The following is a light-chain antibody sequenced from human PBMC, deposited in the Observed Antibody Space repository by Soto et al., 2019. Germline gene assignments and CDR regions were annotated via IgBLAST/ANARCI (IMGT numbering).Light chain of an antibody. CDR1: SSDVGGHNY. V-gene: IGLV2-14*01. CDR3: SSYTSSSTLV. CDR2: EVI. Sequence: QSVMTQPSSVSGSPGQSITISCTGTSSDVGGHNYVSWYQQHPGKAPKLIICEVINRPSGVSNRFSGSKSGNTASLTISGLQAEDEADYYCSSYTSSSTLVFGTGTKVTVL. J-gene: IGLJ1*01.